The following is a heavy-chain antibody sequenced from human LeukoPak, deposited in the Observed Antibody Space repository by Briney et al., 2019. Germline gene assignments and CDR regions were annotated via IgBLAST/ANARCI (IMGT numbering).Heavy chain of an antibody. D-gene: IGHD6-19*01. CDR2: INQSGRT. CDR1: GGSFSGYY. V-gene: IGHV4-34*01. J-gene: IGHJ4*02. CDR3: ATKYSRVVAANPPYFDD. Sequence: PSETLSLTCGVYGGSFSGYYWSWIRQPPGRGLEWIGEINQSGRTNYNPSLKSRVTVSVDTSKNQFSLRLSSVTAADTGVYYCATKYSRVVAANPPYFDDWGQGTLVTVSS.